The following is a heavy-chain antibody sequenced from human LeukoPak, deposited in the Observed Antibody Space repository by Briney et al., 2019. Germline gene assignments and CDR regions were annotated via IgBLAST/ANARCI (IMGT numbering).Heavy chain of an antibody. Sequence: GGSLRLSCAASGFTFSTYSMNWVRQAPGKGLEWVSTITRSSSYIYYADSVKGRFTISRDNAKNSLFLQMNSLRAEDTAIYYCARQTIIYGDYSDYWGQGTLVTVSS. CDR3: ARQTIIYGDYSDY. J-gene: IGHJ4*02. D-gene: IGHD4/OR15-4a*01. CDR1: GFTFSTYS. V-gene: IGHV3-21*01. CDR2: ITRSSSYI.